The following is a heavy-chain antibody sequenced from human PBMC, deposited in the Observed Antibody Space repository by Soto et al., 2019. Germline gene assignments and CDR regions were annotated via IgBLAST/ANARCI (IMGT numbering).Heavy chain of an antibody. V-gene: IGHV1-18*01. J-gene: IGHJ4*02. D-gene: IGHD6-19*01. CDR3: ARHLGRGWPQDY. CDR1: GYTFNTYG. Sequence: ASVKGSCKASGYTFNTYGFTWVRQAPGQGLEWMGWIGAHNGDTNYVQKFQGRATISLDTSKNQFSLNLGSVAATDTALYYCARHLGRGWPQDYWGQGTLVTVSS. CDR2: IGAHNGDT.